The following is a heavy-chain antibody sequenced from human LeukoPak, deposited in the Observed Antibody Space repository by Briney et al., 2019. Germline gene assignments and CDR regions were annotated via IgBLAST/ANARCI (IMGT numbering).Heavy chain of an antibody. CDR2: INPNRGVA. V-gene: IGHV1-2*02. J-gene: IGHJ3*02. CDR1: GYTFTGYS. CDR3: ARDTHDLVRDCIGGSDGFDI. D-gene: IGHD3-10*01. Sequence: ASVKVSCKASGYTFTGYSMHWVRRAPGQGLEGVGWINPNRGVADYAQKLQGRVAMTRDTSLGTAYMELSGMRSDATAVYYCARDTHDLVRDCIGGSDGFDIWGQGTVVTVSS.